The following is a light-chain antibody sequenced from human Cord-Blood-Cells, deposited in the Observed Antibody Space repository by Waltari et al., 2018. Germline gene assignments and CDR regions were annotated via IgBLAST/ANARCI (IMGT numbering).Light chain of an antibody. J-gene: IGLJ1*01. V-gene: IGLV2-8*01. Sequence: QSALTQPTSASGSPGQSVTISCTGTSSDVGGYNSVSWYQQHPGKAPKLMIYEVSKRPSGVPDRFSGSKSGNTASLTVSGLQAEDEADYYCSSYAGSRLYVFGTGTKVTVL. CDR2: EVS. CDR3: SSYAGSRLYV. CDR1: SSDVGGYNS.